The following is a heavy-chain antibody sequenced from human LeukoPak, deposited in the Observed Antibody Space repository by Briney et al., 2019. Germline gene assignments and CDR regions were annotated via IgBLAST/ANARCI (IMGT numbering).Heavy chain of an antibody. CDR2: IYYSGST. D-gene: IGHD6-13*01. CDR3: ARLSSSSWYYFDY. Sequence: PSETLSLTCTVSGGSISSYYWSWIRQPPGKGLEWIGYIYYSGSTNYNPSLKSRVTISVDTSKNQFSLKLSSVTAADTAVYYCARLSSSSWYYFDYWGQGTLVTVSS. J-gene: IGHJ4*02. CDR1: GGSISSYY. V-gene: IGHV4-59*08.